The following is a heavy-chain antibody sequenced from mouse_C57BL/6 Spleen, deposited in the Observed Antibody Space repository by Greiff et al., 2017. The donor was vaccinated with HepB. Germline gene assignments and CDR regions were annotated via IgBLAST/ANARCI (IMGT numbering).Heavy chain of an antibody. CDR1: GFSFNTYA. D-gene: IGHD4-1*01. Sequence: EVQLVESGGGLVQPKGSLKLSCAASGFSFNTYAMNWVRQAPGKGLEWVARIRSKSNNYATYYADSVKDRFTISRDDSESMLYLQMNNLKTEVTAMYYCVRHLNWDWYVDVWGTGTTVTVSS. V-gene: IGHV10-1*01. CDR3: VRHLNWDWYVDV. J-gene: IGHJ1*03. CDR2: IRSKSNNYAT.